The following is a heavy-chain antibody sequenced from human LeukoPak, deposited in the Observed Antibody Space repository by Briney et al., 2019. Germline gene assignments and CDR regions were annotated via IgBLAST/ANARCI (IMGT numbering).Heavy chain of an antibody. J-gene: IGHJ4*02. V-gene: IGHV3-23*01. CDR2: ISGSGAST. CDR3: ATTAGRTGGNS. Sequence: GGSLRLSCLTSGFTFSTNAMSWVRQAPGKGLEWISGISGSGASTYYADSVTGRFTISRDNSRNTLYLQMNSLRGDDTAVYYCATTAGRTGGNSWGQGALVTVSS. CDR1: GFTFSTNA. D-gene: IGHD3-16*01.